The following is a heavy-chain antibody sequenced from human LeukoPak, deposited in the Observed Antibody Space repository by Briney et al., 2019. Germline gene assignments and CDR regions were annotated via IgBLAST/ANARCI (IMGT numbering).Heavy chain of an antibody. CDR3: ARDGGSSTSWYSY. Sequence: GGSLRLSCAASGFTFSSYAMHWVRQAPGKGLEWVAVISYDGSNKYYADCGEGRLSISRDNSKTTLYLKMHSLRAEDTAVYYCARDGGSSTSWYSYWGQGTLVTVSS. J-gene: IGHJ4*02. V-gene: IGHV3-30*04. CDR1: GFTFSSYA. CDR2: ISYDGSNK. D-gene: IGHD2-2*01.